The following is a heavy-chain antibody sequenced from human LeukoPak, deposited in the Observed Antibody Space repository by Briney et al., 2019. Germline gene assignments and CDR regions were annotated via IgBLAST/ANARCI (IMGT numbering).Heavy chain of an antibody. Sequence: GGSLRLSCAASGFTFGSYGMHWVRQAPGKGLEWVSAISGSGGSTYYADSVKGRFTISRDNSKNTLYLQMNSLRAEDTAVYYCAKKRELLALDYWGQGTLVTVSS. CDR2: ISGSGGST. V-gene: IGHV3-23*01. J-gene: IGHJ4*02. D-gene: IGHD1-26*01. CDR1: GFTFGSYG. CDR3: AKKRELLALDY.